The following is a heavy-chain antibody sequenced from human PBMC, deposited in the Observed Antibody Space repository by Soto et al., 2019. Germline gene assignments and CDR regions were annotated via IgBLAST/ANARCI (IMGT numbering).Heavy chain of an antibody. V-gene: IGHV3-9*01. CDR3: AKDNDLDRDGPFDY. CDR2: ISWNSGDI. D-gene: IGHD2-2*03. CDR1: GFSIDDYG. Sequence: ESGGGSVQPGRSLRLSCAASGFSIDDYGMHWVRQGPGKGLERVSGISWNSGDIYYADSVKGRFTISRDNAKRSLYLQMNSLRTEDTALYYCAKDNDLDRDGPFDYWGQGILVTVSS. J-gene: IGHJ4*02.